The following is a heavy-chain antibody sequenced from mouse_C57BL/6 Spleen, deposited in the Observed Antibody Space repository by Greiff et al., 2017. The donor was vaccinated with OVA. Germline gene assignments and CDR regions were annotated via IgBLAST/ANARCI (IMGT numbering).Heavy chain of an antibody. CDR2: IYPGDGDT. D-gene: IGHD1-1*01. V-gene: IGHV1-80*01. Sequence: LVESGAELVKPGASVKISCKASGYAFSSYWMNWVKQRPGKGLEWIGQIYPGDGDTNYNGKFKGKATLTADKSSSTAYMQLSSLTSEDSAVYFCARDHYYGSSYGYWGQGTTLTVSS. CDR3: ARDHYYGSSYGY. CDR1: GYAFSSYW. J-gene: IGHJ2*01.